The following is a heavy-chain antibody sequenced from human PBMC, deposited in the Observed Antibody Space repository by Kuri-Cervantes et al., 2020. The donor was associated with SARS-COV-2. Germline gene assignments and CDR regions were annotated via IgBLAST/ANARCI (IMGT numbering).Heavy chain of an antibody. CDR3: ARGRCSSTSCRVGRGAFDI. V-gene: IGHV3-30-3*01. Sequence: SLKISCAASGFTFSSYAMHWVRQAPGKGLEWVAVISYDGSNKYYADSVKGRFTISRDNSKNTLYLQMNSLRAEDTAVYYCARGRCSSTSCRVGRGAFDIWGQGTMVTVSS. D-gene: IGHD2-2*01. CDR2: ISYDGSNK. J-gene: IGHJ3*02. CDR1: GFTFSSYA.